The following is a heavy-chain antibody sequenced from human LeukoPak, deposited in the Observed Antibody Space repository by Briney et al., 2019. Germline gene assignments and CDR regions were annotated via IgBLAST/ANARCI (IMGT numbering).Heavy chain of an antibody. Sequence: SETLSLTFTVSGDSIISFTYYWGWIRQPPGKGLELIGSIYYSGSAYYNPSLKSRLTISVDTSKNQFSLNLTSVTAADTAIYYCARHVEPTMTYNWFDPCGQGNLVTVSS. CDR1: GDSIISFTYY. J-gene: IGHJ5*02. D-gene: IGHD3-22*01. V-gene: IGHV4-39*01. CDR3: ARHVEPTMTYNWFDP. CDR2: IYYSGSA.